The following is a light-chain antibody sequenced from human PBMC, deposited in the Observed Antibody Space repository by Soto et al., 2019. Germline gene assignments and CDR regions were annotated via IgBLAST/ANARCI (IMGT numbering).Light chain of an antibody. CDR3: SSYTSSSALDRV. V-gene: IGLV2-14*01. J-gene: IGLJ1*01. Sequence: QSVLTQPASVSGSPGRSITISCTGTSGDVGGYNFVSWYQQHPGKAPKLMIYEVSNRPSGVSNRFSGSKSGNMASLTISGLQAEDEADYYCSSYTSSSALDRVFGTGTKVTVL. CDR2: EVS. CDR1: SGDVGGYNF.